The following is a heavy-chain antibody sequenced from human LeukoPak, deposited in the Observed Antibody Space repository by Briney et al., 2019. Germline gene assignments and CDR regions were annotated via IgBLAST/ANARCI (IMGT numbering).Heavy chain of an antibody. V-gene: IGHV3-21*01. CDR2: ISSSSSYI. Sequence: GGSLRLSCAASGXTFSSYSMNWVRQAPGKGLEWVSSISSSSSYIYYADSVKGRFTISRDNAKNSLYLQMNSLRAEDTAVYYCARDSSGWYYFDYWGQGILVTVSS. D-gene: IGHD6-19*01. CDR1: GXTFSSYS. CDR3: ARDSSGWYYFDY. J-gene: IGHJ4*02.